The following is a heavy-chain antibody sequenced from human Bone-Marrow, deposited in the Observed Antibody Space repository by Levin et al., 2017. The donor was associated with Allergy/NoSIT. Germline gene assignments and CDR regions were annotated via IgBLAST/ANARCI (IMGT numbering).Heavy chain of an antibody. Sequence: SETLSLTCTVPSGSISSSSYFWGWIRQTPGTGLEWIGHVFYTGTTFYNPSLKSRVTMSVDTSKTRFSLKLSSVTAADTAVYYCARTGLYYDILAGLSRPSGFDIWGQGTMVTVSS. CDR1: SGSISSSSYF. D-gene: IGHD3-9*01. CDR3: ARTGLYYDILAGLSRPSGFDI. CDR2: VFYTGTT. J-gene: IGHJ3*02. V-gene: IGHV4-39*01.